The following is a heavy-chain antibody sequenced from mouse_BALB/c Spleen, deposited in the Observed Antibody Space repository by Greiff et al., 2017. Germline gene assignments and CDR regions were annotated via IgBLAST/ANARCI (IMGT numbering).Heavy chain of an antibody. CDR3: TRKKIFWFAY. Sequence: VQLQQSGAELVKPGASVKLSCTASGFNIKDTYMYWVKQRPGQGLEWIGEINPSNGGTNFNEKFKSKATLTVDKSSSTAYMQLSSLTSEDSAVYYCTRKKIFWFAYWGQGTLVTVSA. CDR2: INPSNGGT. J-gene: IGHJ3*01. CDR1: GFNIKDTY. V-gene: IGHV1S16*01.